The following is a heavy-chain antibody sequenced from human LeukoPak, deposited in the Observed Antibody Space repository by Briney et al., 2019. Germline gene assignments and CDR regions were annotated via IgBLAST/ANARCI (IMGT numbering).Heavy chain of an antibody. J-gene: IGHJ4*02. CDR3: ARGSALEWLHQFDY. Sequence: ASVTVSCKASGYSFTKYYVHWVRQAPGQGLEWMGWINPSSGGTNIAQKLQGRVTMTTDTSTSTAYMELRSLRSDDTAVYYCARGSALEWLHQFDYWGQGTLVTVSS. D-gene: IGHD3-3*01. V-gene: IGHV1-2*02. CDR2: INPSSGGT. CDR1: GYSFTKYY.